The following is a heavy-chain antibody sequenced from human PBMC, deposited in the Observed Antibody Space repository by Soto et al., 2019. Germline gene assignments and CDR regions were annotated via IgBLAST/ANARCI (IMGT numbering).Heavy chain of an antibody. CDR3: AREVSSFGSNHFDS. D-gene: IGHD3-10*01. J-gene: IGHJ4*02. CDR1: GGSFSGYY. Sequence: PSETLSLTCAVYGGSFSGYYWSWIRQPPGKGLEWIGEINHSGSTNYNPSLKSRVTISVDTSKNQFSLKLSSVTAADTAVYYCAREVSSFGSNHFDSWGQGALVTVSS. CDR2: INHSGST. V-gene: IGHV4-34*01.